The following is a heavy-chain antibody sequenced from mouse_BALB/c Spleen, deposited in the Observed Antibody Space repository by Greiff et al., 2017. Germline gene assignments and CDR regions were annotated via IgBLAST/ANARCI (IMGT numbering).Heavy chain of an antibody. CDR3: ARFGYYDYYAMDY. Sequence: EVQGVESGGGLVQPGGSRKLSCAASGFTFSSFGMHWVRQAPEKGLEWVAYISSGSSTIYYADTVKGRFTISRDNPKNTLFLQMTSLRSEDTAMYYCARFGYYDYYAMDYWGQGTSVTVSS. CDR2: ISSGSSTI. CDR1: GFTFSSFG. V-gene: IGHV5-17*02. J-gene: IGHJ4*01. D-gene: IGHD2-3*01.